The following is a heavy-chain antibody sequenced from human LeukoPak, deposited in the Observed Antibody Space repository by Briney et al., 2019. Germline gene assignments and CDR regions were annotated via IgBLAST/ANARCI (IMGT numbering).Heavy chain of an antibody. V-gene: IGHV1-69*05. D-gene: IGHD2-2*01. J-gene: IGHJ5*02. Sequence: ASVKVSCKASGGTFSSYAISWVRQAPGQGLEWMGGIIPIFGTANYAQKLQGRVTITTDESTSTAYMELSSLRSEDTAVYYCARSGGYCSSTSCRNWFDPWGQGTLVTVSS. CDR1: GGTFSSYA. CDR3: ARSGGYCSSTSCRNWFDP. CDR2: IIPIFGTA.